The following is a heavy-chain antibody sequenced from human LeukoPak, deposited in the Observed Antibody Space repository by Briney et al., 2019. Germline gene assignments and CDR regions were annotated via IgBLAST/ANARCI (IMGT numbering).Heavy chain of an antibody. CDR1: GYTFTSYG. CDR2: ISAHKGNT. CDR3: ARDLYRAYYYDSSGYPPFDY. Sequence: ASVKVSCKASGYTFTSYGISWVRQAPGQGLECMGWISAHKGNTNYAQKLQGRVTMNTDTPPSTAYMELSSLRSDDTAVYDCARDLYRAYYYDSSGYPPFDYWGQGTLVTVSS. V-gene: IGHV1-18*01. D-gene: IGHD3-22*01. J-gene: IGHJ4*02.